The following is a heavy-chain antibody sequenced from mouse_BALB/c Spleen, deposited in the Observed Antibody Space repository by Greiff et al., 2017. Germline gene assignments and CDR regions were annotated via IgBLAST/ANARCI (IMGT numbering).Heavy chain of an antibody. V-gene: IGHV5-6*01. J-gene: IGHJ1*01. CDR2: ISSGGSYT. CDR3: ARHVGTTVVATRYFDV. Sequence: EVMLVESGGDLVKPGGSLKLSCAASGFTFSSYGMSWVRQTPDKRLEWVATISSGGSYTYYPDSVKGRFTISRDNANNTLFLQMSSLKSEDTAMYYCARHVGTTVVATRYFDVWGAGTTVTVSS. CDR1: GFTFSSYG. D-gene: IGHD1-1*01.